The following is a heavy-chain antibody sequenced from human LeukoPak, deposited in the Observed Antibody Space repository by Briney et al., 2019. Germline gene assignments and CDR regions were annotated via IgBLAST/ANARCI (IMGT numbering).Heavy chain of an antibody. V-gene: IGHV3-7*01. CDR3: ARLVLSRSWFDDF. CDR2: TKGDGSAK. Sequence: PGGSLRLSCAASGFTFSSYWMSWVRQAPGKGLEWVANTKGDGSAKYYVDSVKGRFTITRDNAKSSLFLQMNSLRAEDTAVYYCARLVLSRSWFDDFWGQGTLVTVSS. J-gene: IGHJ4*02. D-gene: IGHD6-13*01. CDR1: GFTFSSYW.